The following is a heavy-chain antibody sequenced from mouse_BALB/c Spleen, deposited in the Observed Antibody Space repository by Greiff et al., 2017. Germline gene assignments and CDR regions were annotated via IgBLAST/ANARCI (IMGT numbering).Heavy chain of an antibody. V-gene: IGHV2-6-7*01. CDR2: IWGDGST. J-gene: IGHJ4*01. Sequence: VQLQESGPGLVAPSQSLSITCTVSGFSLTGYGVNWVRQPPGKGLEWLGMIWGDGSTDYNSALKSRLSISKDNSKSQVFLKMNSLQTDDTARYYCARSSIYYGYDGYAMDYWGQGTSVTVSS. D-gene: IGHD2-2*01. CDR1: GFSLTGYG. CDR3: ARSSIYYGYDGYAMDY.